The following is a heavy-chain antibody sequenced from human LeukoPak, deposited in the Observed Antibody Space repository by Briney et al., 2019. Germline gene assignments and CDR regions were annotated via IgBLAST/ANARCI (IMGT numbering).Heavy chain of an antibody. CDR2: ISSTGTYI. D-gene: IGHD3-16*02. J-gene: IGHJ3*02. V-gene: IGHV3-21*01. CDR3: VSGNDPDYVWGTYRLDAFDI. CDR1: GYTFRDYT. Sequence: GGSLRLSCAASGYTFRDYTVNWVRQVPGKGLEWFSSISSTGTYIYYADSVKGRFTISRDNAKNSLFLQMNSLRDEDTAVYYCVSGNDPDYVWGTYRLDAFDIWGQGTMVIVSS.